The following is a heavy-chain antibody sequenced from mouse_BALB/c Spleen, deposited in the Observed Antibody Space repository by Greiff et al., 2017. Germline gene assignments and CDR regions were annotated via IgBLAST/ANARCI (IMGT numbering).Heavy chain of an antibody. CDR2: INPGSGGT. V-gene: IGHV1-54*01. Sequence: VQLQQSGAELVRPGTSVKVSCKASGYAFTNYLIEWVKQRPGQGLEWIGVINPGSGGTNYNEKFKGKATLTADKSSSTAYMQLSSLTSDDSAVYFCARRDSSGYIFAYWGQGTLVTVSA. CDR3: ARRDSSGYIFAY. CDR1: GYAFTNYL. D-gene: IGHD3-2*01. J-gene: IGHJ3*01.